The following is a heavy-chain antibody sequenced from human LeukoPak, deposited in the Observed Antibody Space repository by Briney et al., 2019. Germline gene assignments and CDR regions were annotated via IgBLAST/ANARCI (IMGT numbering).Heavy chain of an antibody. D-gene: IGHD6-6*01. Sequence: PSETLSLTCAVYGGSFSGYYWSWIRQPPGKGLEWIGEINHSGSTNYNPSLKSRVTISVDTSKNQFSLKLSSVTAADTAVYYCARSSIAAFRFDPWGQGTLVTVSS. CDR1: GGSFSGYY. CDR3: ARSSIAAFRFDP. J-gene: IGHJ5*02. CDR2: INHSGST. V-gene: IGHV4-34*01.